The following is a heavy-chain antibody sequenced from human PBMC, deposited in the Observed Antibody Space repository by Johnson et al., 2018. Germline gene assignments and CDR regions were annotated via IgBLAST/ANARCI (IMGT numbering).Heavy chain of an antibody. D-gene: IGHD1-14*01. J-gene: IGHJ3*02. CDR2: IILVLASP. V-gene: IGHV1-69*08. CDR3: ATAGCLRAFDI. CDR1: GGTFNSYT. Sequence: QVQLVESGAEVKTPGSSVKVSCKPSGGTFNSYTIHWVRQTPGQGLEWMGRIILVLASPYYPQKFQGRVTITADKSTNTAYMKLTSLTSEDTAMYYCATAGCLRAFDIWGQGTMVTVSS.